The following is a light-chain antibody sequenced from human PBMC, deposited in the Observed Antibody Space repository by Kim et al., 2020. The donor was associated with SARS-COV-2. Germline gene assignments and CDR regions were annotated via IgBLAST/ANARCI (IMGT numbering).Light chain of an antibody. V-gene: IGKV3-20*01. Sequence: EIVLTKSPGTLSLSPGERATLSCWASQSVSSSYLAWYQQKPGQAPRLLIYGASNRATGIPDRFSGSGSGTDFTLTISRLEPEDFAVYYCHQYDNSRWTFGRGTKVEIK. CDR2: GAS. CDR3: HQYDNSRWT. CDR1: QSVSSSY. J-gene: IGKJ1*01.